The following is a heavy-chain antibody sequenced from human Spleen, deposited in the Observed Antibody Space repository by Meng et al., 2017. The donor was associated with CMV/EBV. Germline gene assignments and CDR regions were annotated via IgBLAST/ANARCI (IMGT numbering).Heavy chain of an antibody. CDR2: IWYDGSNK. CDR3: AREYGSSSGDYYYGMDV. D-gene: IGHD6-6*01. Sequence: GGSLRLSCAASGFTFSSYGMHWVRQAPGKGLEWVAVIWYDGSNKYYADSVKGRFTISRDNSKNTLYLQMNSLRAEDTAVYYCAREYGSSSGDYYYGMDVWGQGTTVTVSS. CDR1: GFTFSSYG. V-gene: IGHV3-33*01. J-gene: IGHJ6*02.